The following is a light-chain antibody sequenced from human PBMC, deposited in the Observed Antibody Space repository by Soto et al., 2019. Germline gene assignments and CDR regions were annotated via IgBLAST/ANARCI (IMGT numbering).Light chain of an antibody. CDR1: QSVTSN. CDR2: GAS. CDR3: QQYNNWPYT. Sequence: EIVMTQSPATLFVSPGDRVTLSCRASQSVTSNLAWYQQKPGQAPRLLIYGASTRATGIPARFSGSGSGTELTLTISSLQSEDFAVYYCQQYNNWPYTFGRGTKLEIK. V-gene: IGKV3-15*01. J-gene: IGKJ2*01.